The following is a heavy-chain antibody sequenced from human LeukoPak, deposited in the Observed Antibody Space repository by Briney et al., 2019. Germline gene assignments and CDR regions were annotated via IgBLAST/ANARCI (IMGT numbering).Heavy chain of an antibody. CDR3: ARGRYSSGWTYFDY. V-gene: IGHV3-30-3*01. J-gene: IGHJ4*02. Sequence: GGSLRLSCAASGFTFSSYAMHWVRQAPGKGLEWVAVISYDGSNKYYADSVKGRFTISRDNSKITLYLQMNSLRAEDTAVYYCARGRYSSGWTYFDYWGQGTLVTVSS. CDR2: ISYDGSNK. CDR1: GFTFSSYA. D-gene: IGHD6-19*01.